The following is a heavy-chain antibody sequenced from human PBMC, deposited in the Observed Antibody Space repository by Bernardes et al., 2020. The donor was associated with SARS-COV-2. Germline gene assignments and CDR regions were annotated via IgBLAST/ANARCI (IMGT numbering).Heavy chain of an antibody. CDR3: ATEDGEWLES. D-gene: IGHD4-17*01. V-gene: IGHV3-33*08. J-gene: IGHJ5*01. CDR1: GFNFSSYW. Sequence: GGSLRLSCAASGFNFSSYWMSWVRQAPGKGLEWVAVIWHDGSREYYVDSVKGRFAISRDNSNNTLYLQMNNLRVEDTALYRCATEDGEWLESWGQGTLVTVSS. CDR2: IWHDGSRE.